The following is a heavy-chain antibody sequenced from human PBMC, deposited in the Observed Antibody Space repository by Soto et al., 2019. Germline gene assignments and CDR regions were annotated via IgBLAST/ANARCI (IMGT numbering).Heavy chain of an antibody. CDR1: GFTISSYA. CDR3: ARVFTAYYYYYGMDV. J-gene: IGHJ6*02. D-gene: IGHD2-21*02. CDR2: ISYDGSNK. Sequence: QVQLVESRGGVVQPGRSLRLSCAAAGFTISSYAMHWVRQAPGKGLEWVAVISYDGSNKYYADSVKGRFTISRDNSKNTLYLQMNSLRAEDTAVYYCARVFTAYYYYYGMDVWGQGTTVTVSS. V-gene: IGHV3-30-3*01.